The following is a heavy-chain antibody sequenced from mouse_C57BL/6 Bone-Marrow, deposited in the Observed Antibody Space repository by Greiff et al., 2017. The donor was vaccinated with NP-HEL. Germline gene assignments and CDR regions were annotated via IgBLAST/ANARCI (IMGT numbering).Heavy chain of an antibody. Sequence: EVKVVESGGGLVKPGGSLKLSCAASGFTFSDYGMHWVRQAPEKGLEWVAYISSGSSTIYYADTVKGRFTISRDNAKNTLFLQMTSLRSEDTAMYYCARAKSLNWAYYFDYWGQGTTLTVSS. D-gene: IGHD4-1*01. CDR2: ISSGSSTI. CDR3: ARAKSLNWAYYFDY. J-gene: IGHJ2*01. CDR1: GFTFSDYG. V-gene: IGHV5-17*01.